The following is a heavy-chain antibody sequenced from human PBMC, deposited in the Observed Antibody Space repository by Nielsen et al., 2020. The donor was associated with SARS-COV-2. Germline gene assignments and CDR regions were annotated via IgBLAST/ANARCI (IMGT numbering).Heavy chain of an antibody. Sequence: ASVKVSCKASGYTFTSYGISWVRQAPGQGLEWMGWISAYNGNTNYAQKFQGRVTMTRDTSTSTVYMELSSLRSEDTAVYYCARDQGGVRWGMDVWGQGTTVTVSS. V-gene: IGHV1-18*01. J-gene: IGHJ6*02. CDR1: GYTFTSYG. CDR3: ARDQGGVRWGMDV. D-gene: IGHD2-8*02. CDR2: ISAYNGNT.